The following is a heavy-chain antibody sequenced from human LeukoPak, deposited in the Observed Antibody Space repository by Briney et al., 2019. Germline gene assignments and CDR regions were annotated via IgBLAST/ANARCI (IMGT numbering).Heavy chain of an antibody. Sequence: GASVKVSCKASGYTFTSYAMNWVRQAPGQGLEWMGWISAYNGNTNYAQKLQGRVTMTTDTSTSTAYMELRSLRSDDTAVYYCARSESSSSQGGWFDPWGQGTLVTVSS. D-gene: IGHD6-13*01. CDR2: ISAYNGNT. J-gene: IGHJ5*02. CDR3: ARSESSSSQGGWFDP. V-gene: IGHV1-18*01. CDR1: GYTFTSYA.